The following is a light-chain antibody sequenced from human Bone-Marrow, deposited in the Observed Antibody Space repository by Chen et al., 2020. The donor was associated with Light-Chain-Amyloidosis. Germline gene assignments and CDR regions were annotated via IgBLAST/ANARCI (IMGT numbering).Light chain of an antibody. V-gene: IGLV2-23*01. CDR1: SSDIGSYNL. J-gene: IGLJ1*01. CDR3: SSYAHGTTYV. Sequence: QSALTQPASLSGSPGQSITISCTGTSSDIGSYNLVSWYQQRPGKAPKLMIYEANKRPSGVSNRFSGSRSGNTASLTISGLQAEDEADYHCSSYAHGTTYVFGTATKVTVL. CDR2: EAN.